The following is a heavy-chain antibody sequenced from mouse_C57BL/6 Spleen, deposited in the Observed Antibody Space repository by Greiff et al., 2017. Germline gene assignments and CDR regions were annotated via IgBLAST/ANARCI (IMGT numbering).Heavy chain of an antibody. CDR1: GYAFSSSW. V-gene: IGHV1-82*01. CDR2: IYPGDGDT. Sequence: VQLQQSGPELVKPGASVKISCKASGYAFSSSWMNWVKQRPGKGLEWIGRIYPGDGDTNYNGKFKGKATLTADKSSSTAYMQLSSLTSEDSAVYFCARYLGAPVDYWGQGTTLTVSS. CDR3: ARYLGAPVDY. D-gene: IGHD4-1*01. J-gene: IGHJ2*01.